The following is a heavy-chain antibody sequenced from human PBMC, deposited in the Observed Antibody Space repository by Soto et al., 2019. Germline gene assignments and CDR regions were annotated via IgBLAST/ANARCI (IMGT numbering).Heavy chain of an antibody. D-gene: IGHD3-22*01. CDR1: GGSISSYY. CDR2: IYYSGST. Sequence: SETLSLTCTVSGGSISSYYWSWIRQPPGKGLEWIGYIYYSGSTYYNPSLKSRVTISVDTSKNQFSLKLSSVTAADTAVYYCASTYYYDSSGYFPQHWGQGTLVTVSS. CDR3: ASTYYYDSSGYFPQH. V-gene: IGHV4-59*06. J-gene: IGHJ1*01.